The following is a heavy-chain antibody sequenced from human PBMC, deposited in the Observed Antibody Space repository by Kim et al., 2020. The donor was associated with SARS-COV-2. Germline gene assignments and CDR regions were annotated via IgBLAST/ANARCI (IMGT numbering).Heavy chain of an antibody. Sequence: RVTISVDTSKNQFSLKLSSVTAADTAVYYCARGQGAIVVVPAAIDGAFDIWGQGTMVTVSS. V-gene: IGHV4-34*01. J-gene: IGHJ3*02. CDR3: ARGQGAIVVVPAAIDGAFDI. D-gene: IGHD2-2*01.